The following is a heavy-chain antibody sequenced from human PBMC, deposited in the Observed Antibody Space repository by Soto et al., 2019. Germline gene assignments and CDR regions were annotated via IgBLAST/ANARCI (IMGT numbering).Heavy chain of an antibody. D-gene: IGHD2-15*01. CDR2: INHSGST. V-gene: IGHV4-34*01. J-gene: IGHJ3*02. Sequence: SETLSLTCAVYGGSFSGYYWSWIRQPPGKGLEWIGEINHSGSTNYNPSLKSRVTISVDTSKNQFSLKLSSVTAADTAVYYCAGLVVAATDDAFDIWGQGTMVTVSS. CDR3: AGLVVAATDDAFDI. CDR1: GGSFSGYY.